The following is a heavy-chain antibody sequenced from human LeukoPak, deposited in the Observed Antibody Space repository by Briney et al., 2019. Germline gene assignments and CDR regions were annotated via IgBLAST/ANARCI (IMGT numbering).Heavy chain of an antibody. CDR3: ARHPSYYSGWPLDY. D-gene: IGHD6-19*01. J-gene: IGHJ4*02. V-gene: IGHV5-51*01. Sequence: GESLQISCQDSGYSFTNYWIGWVRQMPGRGLEWMGLINPEDSDTRYTLSFQGQVTISADKSISTAYLQWSSLKASDTAMYYCARHPSYYSGWPLDYWGQGTLVTVSS. CDR1: GYSFTNYW. CDR2: INPEDSDT.